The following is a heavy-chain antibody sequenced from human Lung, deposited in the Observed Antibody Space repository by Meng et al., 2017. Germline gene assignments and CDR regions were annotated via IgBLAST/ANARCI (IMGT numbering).Heavy chain of an antibody. CDR2: IYHSGST. CDR3: TKNDFYCLGY. Sequence: VPLQESGPGLVNPSGTLSLTCAVSGGSISSDNWWSWVRQPPGKGLEWIGEIYHSGSTNYNPSLKSRITISVDKPKNQFSLTLSSVTAADTAVYYCTKNDFYCLGYWGQGTLVTVSS. V-gene: IGHV4-4*02. J-gene: IGHJ4*02. CDR1: GGSISSDNW. D-gene: IGHD2-21*01.